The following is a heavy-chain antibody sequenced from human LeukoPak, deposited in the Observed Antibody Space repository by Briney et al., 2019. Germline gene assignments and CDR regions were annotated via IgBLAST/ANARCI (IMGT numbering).Heavy chain of an antibody. Sequence: PGGSLRLSCAASGFTFTSYAMTWVRQAPGKGLEWVSSITGSGDTTYYADSVKGRFTISRDNSKNTLFLQMNSLRAEDTAVYHCARDGGSYLQPTDYWGQGALVIVSS. CDR3: ARDGGSYLQPTDY. CDR1: GFTFTSYA. V-gene: IGHV3-23*01. CDR2: ITGSGDTT. J-gene: IGHJ4*02. D-gene: IGHD1-26*01.